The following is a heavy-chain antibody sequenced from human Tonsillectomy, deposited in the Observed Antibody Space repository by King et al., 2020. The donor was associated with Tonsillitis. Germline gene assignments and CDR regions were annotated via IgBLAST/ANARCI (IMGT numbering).Heavy chain of an antibody. Sequence: VQLQQWGAGLLKPSETLSLTCAFFDDSLSGNYWTWIRQTRGRGLEWIGEIDHSGSTNYSSSLKSRVTLSVDTSRSQLFLKLASVSAADTGVYYCARERRIPKYVGSDYMKALDVWGQGTPVTVSS. CDR1: DDSLSGNY. J-gene: IGHJ3*01. CDR3: ARERRIPKYVGSDYMKALDV. D-gene: IGHD1-26*01. CDR2: IDHSGST. V-gene: IGHV4-34*01.